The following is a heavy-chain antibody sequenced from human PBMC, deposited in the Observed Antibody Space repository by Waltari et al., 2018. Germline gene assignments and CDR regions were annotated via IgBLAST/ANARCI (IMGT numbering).Heavy chain of an antibody. Sequence: QVQLQESGPGLVKPSETLSLTCAVSGGSISGGYDWSWIRQPPGKGLEWIGYIYGSSGSTNYNPSLKNRVTISKDTSKNQFSLKLSSVTAADTAVYYCAGEYSYSRYNRFDVWGPGVLVTVSS. CDR2: IYGSSGST. CDR1: GGSISGGYD. J-gene: IGHJ5*02. D-gene: IGHD5-18*01. CDR3: AGEYSYSRYNRFDV. V-gene: IGHV4-38-2*01.